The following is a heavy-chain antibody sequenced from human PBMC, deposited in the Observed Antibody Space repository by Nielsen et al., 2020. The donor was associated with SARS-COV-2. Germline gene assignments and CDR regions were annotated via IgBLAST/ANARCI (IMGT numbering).Heavy chain of an antibody. Sequence: SETLSLTCAVYGGSFSGYYWSWIRQPPGKGLEWIGEINHSGSTNYNPSLKSRVTISVDTSKNQFSLKLSSVTAADTAGYYCARGLRLLWFGELSYWFDPWGQGTLVNVSS. D-gene: IGHD3-10*01. V-gene: IGHV4-34*01. CDR1: GGSFSGYY. CDR3: ARGLRLLWFGELSYWFDP. J-gene: IGHJ5*02. CDR2: INHSGST.